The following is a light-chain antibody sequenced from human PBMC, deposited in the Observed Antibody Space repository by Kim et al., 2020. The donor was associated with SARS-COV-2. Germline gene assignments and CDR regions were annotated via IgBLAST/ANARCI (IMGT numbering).Light chain of an antibody. CDR2: EAS. CDR3: QQYNRSPGLT. Sequence: DIQMTQSPSTLSVSVGDRVTITCRASQSIGTWLAWYQQKPGKAPRLLIYEASNLDSGVPSRFSGSGSGTEFTITISSLQTDDFATYYCQQYNRSPGLTFGGGTKVDIK. V-gene: IGKV1-5*03. CDR1: QSIGTW. J-gene: IGKJ4*01.